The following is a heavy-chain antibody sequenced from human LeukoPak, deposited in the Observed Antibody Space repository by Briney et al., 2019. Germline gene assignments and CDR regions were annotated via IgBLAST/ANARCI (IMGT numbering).Heavy chain of an antibody. Sequence: GGSLRLSCAASGFTFSSYWMSWVRQAPGKGLEWVANIKQDGSEKYYVDSVKGRFTISRDNAKNSLYLQMNSLRAEDTAVYYCARARRGCSSTSCYGGNFDYWGQGTLVTVSS. V-gene: IGHV3-7*04. CDR2: IKQDGSEK. D-gene: IGHD2-2*01. CDR1: GFTFSSYW. CDR3: ARARRGCSSTSCYGGNFDY. J-gene: IGHJ4*02.